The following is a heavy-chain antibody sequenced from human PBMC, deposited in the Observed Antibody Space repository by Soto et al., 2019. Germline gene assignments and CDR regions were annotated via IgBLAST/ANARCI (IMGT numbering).Heavy chain of an antibody. CDR1: GFSFSTYG. Sequence: QEQLEESGGGVVQPGRSLRLSCAASGFSFSTYGIHWVRQAPGKGLEWVSLISNDGSNKYYADSVKGRFTISRDNSKDTVQLQMNSLRTEDSAVYYCAKHHDSSWLLPRFSYHYGMAVWGQGTTVTVSS. CDR3: AKHHDSSWLLPRFSYHYGMAV. V-gene: IGHV3-30*18. J-gene: IGHJ6*02. CDR2: ISNDGSNK. D-gene: IGHD3-22*01.